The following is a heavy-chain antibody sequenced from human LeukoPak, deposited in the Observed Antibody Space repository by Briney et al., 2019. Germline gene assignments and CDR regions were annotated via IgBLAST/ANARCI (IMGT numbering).Heavy chain of an antibody. V-gene: IGHV3-53*01. CDR3: ARGRNYFPIDY. CDR2: IYSGGST. Sequence: GGPLRLSCAASTFIVSSSHMTWVRQTPGKGLEWVSVIYSGGSTFYADSVKGRFTISRDNSRNTLYLQMNSLRAEDTAVYYCARGRNYFPIDYWGQGTLVTVSS. D-gene: IGHD2/OR15-2a*01. CDR1: TFIVSSSH. J-gene: IGHJ4*02.